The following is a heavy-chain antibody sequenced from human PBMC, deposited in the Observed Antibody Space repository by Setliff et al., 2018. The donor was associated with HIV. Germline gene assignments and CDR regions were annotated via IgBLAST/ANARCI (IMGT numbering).Heavy chain of an antibody. Sequence: SETLSLTCTVSGGSISTHYWSWIRQPPGKGLEWIGTVYYDASTIYTPSLNSRVIISVDTSKSQFSLNLSSVTAADTAVYYCAREGRGDWSYYFDYWGQGTLVTVSS. CDR3: AREGRGDWSYYFDY. J-gene: IGHJ4*02. V-gene: IGHV4-59*11. CDR2: VYYDAST. D-gene: IGHD2-21*02. CDR1: GGSISTHY.